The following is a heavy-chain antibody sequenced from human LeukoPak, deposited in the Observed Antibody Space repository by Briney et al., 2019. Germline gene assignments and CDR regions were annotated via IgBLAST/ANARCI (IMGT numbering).Heavy chain of an antibody. J-gene: IGHJ3*02. CDR2: IIPIFGTA. V-gene: IGHV1-69*05. CDR1: GGTFSSYA. D-gene: IGHD3-9*01. Sequence: SVKVSCKASGGTFSSYAISWVRQAPGQGLEWMGGIIPIFGTANYAQKFQGRVTITTDESTSTAYMELSSLRSGDTAVYYCARAHYDILTGRRTSHAFDIWGQGTMVTVSS. CDR3: ARAHYDILTGRRTSHAFDI.